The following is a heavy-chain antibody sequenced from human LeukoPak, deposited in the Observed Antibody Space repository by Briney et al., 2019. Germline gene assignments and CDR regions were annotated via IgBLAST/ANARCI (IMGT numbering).Heavy chain of an antibody. J-gene: IGHJ2*01. CDR1: GFTFDDYA. V-gene: IGHV3-9*01. D-gene: IGHD3-22*01. Sequence: GRSLRLSCAASGFTFDDYAMPWVRQAPGKGLEWVSGISWNSGSIGYADSVKGRFTISRDNAKNSLYLQMNSLRAEDTALYYCAKDAYDSSGYGYWYFDLWGRGTLVTVSS. CDR3: AKDAYDSSGYGYWYFDL. CDR2: ISWNSGSI.